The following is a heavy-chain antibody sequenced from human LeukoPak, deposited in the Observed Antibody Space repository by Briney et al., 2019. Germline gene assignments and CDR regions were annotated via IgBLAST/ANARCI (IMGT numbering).Heavy chain of an antibody. CDR2: IYYSGST. J-gene: IGHJ4*02. CDR3: ARSLLGSSWVFDY. Sequence: PSETLSLTCTVSGGSISIYYWSWIRQPPGKGLEWIGYIYYSGSTNYNPSLKSRVNISVDTSKNQFSPKLSSVTAADTAVYYCARSLLGSSWVFDYWGQGTLVTVSS. CDR1: GGSISIYY. D-gene: IGHD6-13*01. V-gene: IGHV4-59*01.